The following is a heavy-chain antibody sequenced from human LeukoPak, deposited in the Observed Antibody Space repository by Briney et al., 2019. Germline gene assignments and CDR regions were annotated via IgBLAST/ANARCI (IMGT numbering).Heavy chain of an antibody. CDR3: ARVRPHYDFWSGYFDY. Sequence: GASVKVSCKASSYTFTSYGISWVRQAPGQGLEWMGWISAYNGNTNYAQKLQGRVTMTTDTSTSTAYMELRSLRSDDTAVYYCARVRPHYDFWSGYFDYWGQGTLVTVSS. J-gene: IGHJ4*02. CDR1: SYTFTSYG. D-gene: IGHD3-3*01. CDR2: ISAYNGNT. V-gene: IGHV1-18*01.